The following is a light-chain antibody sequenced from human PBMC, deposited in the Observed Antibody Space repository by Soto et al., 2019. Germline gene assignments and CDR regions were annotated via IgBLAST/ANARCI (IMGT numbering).Light chain of an antibody. Sequence: DIEMTQSPSTLSASVGDRVTITCRASQTIRRWLAWYQQRPGKAPKVLIYDASTLESGVPARFSGSGSETQSSLTISSLQPEDSATYYCQHYSSDPWTFGQGTKVEIK. J-gene: IGKJ1*01. V-gene: IGKV1-5*01. CDR3: QHYSSDPWT. CDR2: DAS. CDR1: QTIRRW.